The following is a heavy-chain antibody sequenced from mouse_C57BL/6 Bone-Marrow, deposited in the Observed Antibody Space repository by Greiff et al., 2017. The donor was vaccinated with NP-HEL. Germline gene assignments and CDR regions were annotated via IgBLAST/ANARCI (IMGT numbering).Heavy chain of an antibody. Sequence: VHVKQPGAELVRPGASVKLSCTASGFNIKDDYMHWVKQRPEQGLEWIGWIDPENGDTEYASKFQGKATITADTSSNTAYLQLSSLTSEDTAVYYCTATVVAPYAMDYWGQGTSVTVSA. J-gene: IGHJ4*01. CDR2: IDPENGDT. CDR3: TATVVAPYAMDY. D-gene: IGHD1-1*01. CDR1: GFNIKDDY. V-gene: IGHV14-4*01.